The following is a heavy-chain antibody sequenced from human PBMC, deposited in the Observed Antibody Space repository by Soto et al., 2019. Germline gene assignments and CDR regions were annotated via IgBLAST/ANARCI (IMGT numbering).Heavy chain of an antibody. CDR3: ARARPTSGPDYGLDI. V-gene: IGHV3-48*04. CDR2: IGSTGSVT. D-gene: IGHD4-17*01. Sequence: EVQLVESGGGLVQPGGSLRLSCAVSGFTFSGYSFNWVRQAPGRGLEWVSFIGSTGSVTHYADSVMGRFTISRDNARNCLYLHMDSLRADDTAVYRCARARPTSGPDYGLDIWGQGTVVTVSS. J-gene: IGHJ3*02. CDR1: GFTFSGYS.